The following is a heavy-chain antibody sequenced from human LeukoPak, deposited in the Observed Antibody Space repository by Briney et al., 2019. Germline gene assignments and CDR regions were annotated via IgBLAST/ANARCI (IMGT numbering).Heavy chain of an antibody. D-gene: IGHD6-19*01. V-gene: IGHV3-9*01. Sequence: PGRSLRLSCAASGFTFDDYAMHWVRQAPGKGLEWVSGISWNSGSIGYADSVKGRFTISRDNAKNSLYLQMNSLRAEDTALYYCAKDLLIAVAGSPFDYWGQGTLVTVSS. CDR1: GFTFDDYA. J-gene: IGHJ4*02. CDR3: AKDLLIAVAGSPFDY. CDR2: ISWNSGSI.